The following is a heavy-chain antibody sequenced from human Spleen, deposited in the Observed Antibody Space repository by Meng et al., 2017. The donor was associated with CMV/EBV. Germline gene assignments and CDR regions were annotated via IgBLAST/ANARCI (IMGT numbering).Heavy chain of an antibody. J-gene: IGHJ4*02. CDR2: IYYSDST. CDR1: GGSVSSGPNY. V-gene: IGHV4-61*01. Sequence: VSGGSVSSGPNYWNWIRQPPGKGLEWIGYIYYSDSTNYNPSLTSRVTISLDTSNNQFSLTLSSVTTADTAVYYCARGLDTAMIVLDYWGQGTLVTSPQ. CDR3: ARGLDTAMIVLDY. D-gene: IGHD5-18*01.